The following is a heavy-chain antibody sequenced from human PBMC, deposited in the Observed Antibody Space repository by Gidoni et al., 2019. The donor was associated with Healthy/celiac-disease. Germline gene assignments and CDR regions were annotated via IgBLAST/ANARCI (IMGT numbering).Heavy chain of an antibody. CDR1: GFTVSSNY. CDR3: ASRGYYGWGFDY. Sequence: EVQLVESGGGLIQPGWSLRLSCAASGFTVSSNYMSWVRQAPGKGLEWVAVIYSGGSTYYADSVKGRFTISRDNSKNTLYLQMNSLRDEDTAVYYCASRGYYGWGFDYWGQGTLVTVSS. V-gene: IGHV3-53*01. J-gene: IGHJ4*02. D-gene: IGHD3-16*01. CDR2: IYSGGST.